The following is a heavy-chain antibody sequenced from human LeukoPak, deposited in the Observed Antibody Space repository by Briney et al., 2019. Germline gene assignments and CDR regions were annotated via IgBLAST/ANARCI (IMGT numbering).Heavy chain of an antibody. J-gene: IGHJ6*03. CDR2: IYYSGST. CDR1: GGSISSSSYY. V-gene: IGHV4-39*07. Sequence: KPSETLSLTCTVSGGSISSSSYYWGWIRQPPGKGLEWIGSIYYSGSTYYNPSLKSRVTISVDTSKNQFSLKLSSVTAADTAVYYCARESPYSSGWLDYYYYYMDVWGKGTTVTVSS. CDR3: ARESPYSSGWLDYYYYYMDV. D-gene: IGHD6-19*01.